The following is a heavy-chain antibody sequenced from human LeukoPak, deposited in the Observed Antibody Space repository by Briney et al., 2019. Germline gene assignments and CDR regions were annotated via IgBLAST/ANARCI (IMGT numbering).Heavy chain of an antibody. D-gene: IGHD2-2*01. CDR1: GGTFSSYA. CDR2: IIPIFGTA. J-gene: IGHJ6*02. V-gene: IGHV1-69*13. Sequence: SVKVSCKASGGTFSSYAISWVRQAPGQGLEWMGGIIPIFGTANYALKFQGRVTITADESTSTAYMELSSLRSEDTAVYYCAREDCSSTSCYLDYYYYGMDVWGQGTTVTVSS. CDR3: AREDCSSTSCYLDYYYYGMDV.